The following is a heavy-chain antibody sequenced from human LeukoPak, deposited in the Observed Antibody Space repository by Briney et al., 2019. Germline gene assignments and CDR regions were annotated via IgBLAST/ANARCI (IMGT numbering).Heavy chain of an antibody. CDR1: GFTFSSFG. Sequence: GGSLRLSCAASGFTFSSFGMHWVRQAPGKGLEWVAVIWYDGSDKYYADSVKGRFTISRDNSKNTLYLQMNSLRAEDTAVYYCARAGDAFDIWGQGTMVTVSS. V-gene: IGHV3-33*01. J-gene: IGHJ3*02. CDR3: ARAGDAFDI. CDR2: IWYDGSDK.